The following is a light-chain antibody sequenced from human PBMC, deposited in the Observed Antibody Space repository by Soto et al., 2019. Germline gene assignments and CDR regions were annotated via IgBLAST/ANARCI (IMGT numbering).Light chain of an antibody. CDR1: QSISNF. V-gene: IGKV1-39*01. Sequence: DIQMTQSPSSLSASVGDRVAITCRAGQSISNFLNWYQQKPGTAPKLLIYAASRLQSDVPSRFSGSGSGTAFTLNINSLQPEDVATYYCQQSNSIPYTFGQGTKLEI. J-gene: IGKJ2*01. CDR2: AAS. CDR3: QQSNSIPYT.